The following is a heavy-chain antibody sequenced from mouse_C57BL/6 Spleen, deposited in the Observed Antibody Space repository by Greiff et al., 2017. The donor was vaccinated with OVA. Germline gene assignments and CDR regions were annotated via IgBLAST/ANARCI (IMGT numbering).Heavy chain of an antibody. CDR1: GFTFSSYG. CDR3: ARHDYGSSSYFDY. D-gene: IGHD1-1*01. V-gene: IGHV5-6*01. J-gene: IGHJ2*01. Sequence: EVQVVESGGDLVKPGGSLKLSCAASGFTFSSYGMSWVRQTPDKRLEWVATISSGGSYTYYPDSVKGRFTISRDNAKNTLYLQMSSLKSEDTAMYYCARHDYGSSSYFDYWGQGTTLTVSS. CDR2: ISSGGSYT.